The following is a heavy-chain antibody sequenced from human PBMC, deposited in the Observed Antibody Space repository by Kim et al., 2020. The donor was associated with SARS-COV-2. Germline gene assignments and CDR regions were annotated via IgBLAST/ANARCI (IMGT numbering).Heavy chain of an antibody. CDR2: IRSNAYSYVT. CDR1: GFTFSGSA. Sequence: GGSLRLSCAASGFTFSGSAIHWVRQASGKGLEWVGCIRSNAYSYVTAYAASVEGRITISSDDSKNTAYLHINSLQTEDAAVYYCTPRYGDSGGYGLDVWGQGTTVTVSS. CDR3: TPRYGDSGGYGLDV. V-gene: IGHV3-73*01. D-gene: IGHD4-17*01. J-gene: IGHJ6*02.